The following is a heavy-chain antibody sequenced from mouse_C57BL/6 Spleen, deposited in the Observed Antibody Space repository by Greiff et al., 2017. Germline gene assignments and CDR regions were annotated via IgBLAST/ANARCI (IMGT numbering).Heavy chain of an antibody. D-gene: IGHD1-1*01. CDR2: IYPGSGST. CDR3: ARRTTVVEYWYFDV. J-gene: IGHJ1*03. CDR1: GYTFTSYW. Sequence: QVQLQQPGAELVKPGASVKMSCKASGYTFTSYWITWVKQRPGQGLEWIGDIYPGSGSTNYNEKFKSKATLTVATSSSTAYMQLSSLTSEDSAVYYWARRTTVVEYWYFDVWGTGTTVTVSS. V-gene: IGHV1-55*01.